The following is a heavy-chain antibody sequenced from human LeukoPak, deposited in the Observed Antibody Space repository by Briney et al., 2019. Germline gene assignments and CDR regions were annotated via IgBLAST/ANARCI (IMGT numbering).Heavy chain of an antibody. D-gene: IGHD6-19*01. CDR3: ARSIRVAGFVSDFFYYGMYV. CDR1: GVSISSVY. V-gene: IGHV4-59*08. J-gene: IGHJ6*02. CDR2: IYYSGSA. Sequence: SETLSRTCTVYGVSISSVYWIWLGQPPGKGLEWIGYIYYSGSANYNPSLKSRPIILVGTAKKQFSLKLSSVTAADTAVYYCARSIRVAGFVSDFFYYGMYVWGQGTTVTVSS.